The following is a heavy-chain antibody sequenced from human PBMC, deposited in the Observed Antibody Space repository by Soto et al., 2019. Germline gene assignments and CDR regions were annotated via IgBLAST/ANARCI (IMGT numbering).Heavy chain of an antibody. CDR3: ARDRVMITFGGLYYYYGMDV. J-gene: IGHJ6*02. Sequence: ASVTVSCTASGSTFTSYGISWVRQAPGQGLEWMGWISAYNGNTNYAQKLQGRVTMTTDTSTSTAYMELRSLRSDDTAVYYCARDRVMITFGGLYYYYGMDVWGQGTTVTVSS. CDR1: GSTFTSYG. CDR2: ISAYNGNT. V-gene: IGHV1-18*04. D-gene: IGHD3-16*01.